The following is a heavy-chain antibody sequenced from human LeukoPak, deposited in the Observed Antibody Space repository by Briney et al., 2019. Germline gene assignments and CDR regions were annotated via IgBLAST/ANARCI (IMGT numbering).Heavy chain of an antibody. CDR3: ARGTGRGGYDFEN. V-gene: IGHV3-30-3*01. CDR2: ISYDGSNK. Sequence: PGGSLRLSCAASGFTFSSYAMHWVRQAPGKGLEWVAVISYDGSNKYYADSVKGRFTISRDNSKNTVYLQTNSLRPEDTAVYFCARGTGRGGYDFENWGQGTLVTVSS. J-gene: IGHJ4*02. D-gene: IGHD3/OR15-3a*01. CDR1: GFTFSSYA.